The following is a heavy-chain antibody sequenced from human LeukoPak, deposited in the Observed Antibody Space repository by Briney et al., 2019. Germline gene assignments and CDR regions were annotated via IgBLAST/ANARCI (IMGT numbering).Heavy chain of an antibody. CDR3: ARRDSSGYYY. CDR2: ISYDGSNK. Sequence: GGSLRLSCVASGFTFSSYGMHWVRQAPGKGLEWVAVISYDGSNKYYADSVKGRFTISRDNAKNSLYLQMNSLRAEDTAVYYCARRDSSGYYYWGQGTLVTVSS. D-gene: IGHD3-22*01. J-gene: IGHJ4*02. CDR1: GFTFSSYG. V-gene: IGHV3-30*03.